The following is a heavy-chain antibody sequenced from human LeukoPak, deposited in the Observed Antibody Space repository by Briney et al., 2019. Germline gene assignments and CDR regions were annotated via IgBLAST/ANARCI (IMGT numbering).Heavy chain of an antibody. CDR3: ARGPIFGLYYYYGMDV. J-gene: IGHJ6*02. V-gene: IGHV4-34*01. Sequence: SETLSLTCAVYGGSFSGYYWSWIRQPPGKGLEWIGEINHSGSTNYNPSLKSRVTISVDTSKNQFSLKLSSVTAADTAVYYCARGPIFGLYYYYGMDVWGQGTTVTVSS. CDR2: INHSGST. D-gene: IGHD3/OR15-3a*01. CDR1: GGSFSGYY.